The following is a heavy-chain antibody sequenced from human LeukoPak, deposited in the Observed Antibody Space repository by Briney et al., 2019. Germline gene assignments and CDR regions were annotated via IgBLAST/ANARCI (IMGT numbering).Heavy chain of an antibody. J-gene: IGHJ4*02. D-gene: IGHD5-18*01. V-gene: IGHV3-30*02. CDR1: GFTFTNYG. CDR3: AKDQRYSQDY. CDR2: IGYNERDR. Sequence: VGSLRLSCAASGFTFTNYGIHWVRQAPGKGLEGVAFIGYNERDRHYADSAKGRFTISRENSKNTLYLQMNSLRGEDTGVYYCAKDQRYSQDYWGQGILVTVSS.